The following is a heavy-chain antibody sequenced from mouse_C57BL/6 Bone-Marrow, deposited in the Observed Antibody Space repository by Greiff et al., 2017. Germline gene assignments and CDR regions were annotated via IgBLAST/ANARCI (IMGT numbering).Heavy chain of an antibody. CDR1: GYTFTGYW. D-gene: IGHD1-1*01. CDR3: ARLITTVLDY. V-gene: IGHV1-9*01. Sequence: VQLQQSGAELMKPGASVKLSCKATGYTFTGYWIEWVKQRPGHGLEWIGEILPGNGSTNYNEKFKGKATFTADTSSNTAYMQLSSLTTEDSAIYYCARLITTVLDYWGQGTTRTVSS. CDR2: ILPGNGST. J-gene: IGHJ2*01.